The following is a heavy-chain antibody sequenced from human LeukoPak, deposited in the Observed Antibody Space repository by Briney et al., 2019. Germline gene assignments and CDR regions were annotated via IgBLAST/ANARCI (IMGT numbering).Heavy chain of an antibody. J-gene: IGHJ5*02. Sequence: ASVKVSCKASGYTFTSYGISGVRQAPGQGLEWMGWISAYNGNTNYAQKLQGRVTMTTDTSTSTAYMELRSLRSDDTAVYYCARAPRISSSWYNWFDPWGQGTLVTVSS. V-gene: IGHV1-18*01. CDR1: GYTFTSYG. D-gene: IGHD6-13*01. CDR2: ISAYNGNT. CDR3: ARAPRISSSWYNWFDP.